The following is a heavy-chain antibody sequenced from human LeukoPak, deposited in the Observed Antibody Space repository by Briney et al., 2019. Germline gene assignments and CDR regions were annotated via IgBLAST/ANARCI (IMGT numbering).Heavy chain of an antibody. CDR1: GGSISSYY. CDR2: IYYSGST. Sequence: SETLSLTCTVSGGSISSYYWSWTRQPPGKGLEWIGYIYYSGSTNYNPSLKSRVTISVDTSKNQFSLKLSSVTAADTAVYYCARVGLRGFDYWGQGTLVTVSS. J-gene: IGHJ4*02. V-gene: IGHV4-59*01. D-gene: IGHD3-16*01. CDR3: ARVGLRGFDY.